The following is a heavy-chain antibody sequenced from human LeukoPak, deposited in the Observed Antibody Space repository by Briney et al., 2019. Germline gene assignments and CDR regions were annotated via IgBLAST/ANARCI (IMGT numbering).Heavy chain of an antibody. D-gene: IGHD3-10*01. CDR3: ARGRGPYGWFDP. CDR1: GFTFSSYS. CDR2: MNSDGTTT. V-gene: IGHV3-74*01. J-gene: IGHJ5*02. Sequence: GGSLRLSCAASGFTFSSYSMNWVRHAPGKGLVWVSRMNSDGTTTNYADSVKGRFTISRDNAKNTLYLQMNSLRAEDTAVYHCARGRGPYGWFDPWGQGTLVTVSS.